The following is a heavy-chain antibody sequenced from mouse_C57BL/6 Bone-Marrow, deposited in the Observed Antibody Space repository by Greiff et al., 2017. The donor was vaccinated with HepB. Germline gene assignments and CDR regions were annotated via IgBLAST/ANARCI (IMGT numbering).Heavy chain of an antibody. V-gene: IGHV1-19*01. CDR3: ARSREGYDYLDY. D-gene: IGHD2-4*01. CDR1: GYTFTDYY. Sequence: VQLQQSGPVLVKPGASVKMSCKASGYTFTDYYMNWVKQSHGKSLEWIGVINPYNGGTSYNQKFKGKATLTVDKSSSTAYMELNSLTSEDSAVYYYARSREGYDYLDYWGKGTSVTVSS. J-gene: IGHJ4*01. CDR2: INPYNGGT.